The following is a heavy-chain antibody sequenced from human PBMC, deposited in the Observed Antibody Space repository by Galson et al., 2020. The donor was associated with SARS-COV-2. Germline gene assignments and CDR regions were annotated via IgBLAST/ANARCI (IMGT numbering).Heavy chain of an antibody. J-gene: IGHJ4*02. CDR1: GGSISSRRYY. CDR2: VIYTGST. D-gene: IGHD3-22*01. Sequence: SETLSLTCSVSGGSISSRRYYWGWIRQPPGKGLEWIASVIYTGSTFYNPSLKSRVTISVDTSKNQFSLRVTSVTAADTAVYYCARRGDTAAWFYWGQGALVTVSS. CDR3: ARRGDTAAWFY. V-gene: IGHV4-39*01.